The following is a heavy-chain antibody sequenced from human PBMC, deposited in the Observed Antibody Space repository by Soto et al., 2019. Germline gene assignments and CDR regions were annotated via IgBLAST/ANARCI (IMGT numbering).Heavy chain of an antibody. CDR2: TYYRSKWYN. J-gene: IGHJ6*02. CDR3: ARGRGFFGSWYGVHYHYGMDV. CDR1: GDSVSSNSAA. V-gene: IGHV6-1*01. Sequence: SQTLSLTCAISGDSVSSNSAAWNWIRQSPSRGLEWLGRTYYRSKWYNDYAVSVKSRITINPDTSKNQFSLQLNSVTPEDTAVYYCARGRGFFGSWYGVHYHYGMDVWGQGTTVTVSS. D-gene: IGHD6-13*01.